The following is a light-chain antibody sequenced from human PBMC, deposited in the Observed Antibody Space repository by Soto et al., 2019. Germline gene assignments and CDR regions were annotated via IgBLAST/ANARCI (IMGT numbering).Light chain of an antibody. CDR3: NSYTSRITRL. Sequence: QSALTQPASVSGSPGQSITISCTGTSSDVGGYNYVSWYQQHPGKAPKLIIYEVSNRPSGVSNRFSGSKSGNTASLTISGLQAEDEDDYYCNSYTSRITRLFGGGTKLTVL. CDR2: EVS. J-gene: IGLJ2*01. V-gene: IGLV2-14*01. CDR1: SSDVGGYNY.